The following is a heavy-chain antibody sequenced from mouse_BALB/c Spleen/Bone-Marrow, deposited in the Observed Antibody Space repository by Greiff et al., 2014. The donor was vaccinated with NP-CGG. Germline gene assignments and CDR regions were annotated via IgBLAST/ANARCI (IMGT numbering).Heavy chain of an antibody. Sequence: EVQLQQSGAELVKPGASVKLSCTASGFNIKDTYMHWVKQRPEQGLEWIGRIDPANGNTKYDPKFQGKANITADTSSNTAYKQNSILSSEDTTVYYYALYNYDSSCYAYWGQGTLVTVSA. D-gene: IGHD1-1*01. V-gene: IGHV14-3*02. J-gene: IGHJ3*01. CDR3: ALYNYDSSCYAY. CDR2: IDPANGNT. CDR1: GFNIKDTY.